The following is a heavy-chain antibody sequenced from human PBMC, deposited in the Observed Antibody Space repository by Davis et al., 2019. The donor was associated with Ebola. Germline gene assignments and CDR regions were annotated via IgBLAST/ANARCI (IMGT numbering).Heavy chain of an antibody. Sequence: GESLKISCKGSGYTFPTYWIGWVRQMPGKGLEWMGIIYSGDSDTRYSPSSQGQVTISSDKSISTAYLQWSSLKASDTAMYYCARRGGWSGAFLDYWGQGTLVTVSS. CDR1: GYTFPTYW. D-gene: IGHD3-3*02. J-gene: IGHJ4*02. V-gene: IGHV5-51*01. CDR2: IYSGDSDT. CDR3: ARRGGWSGAFLDY.